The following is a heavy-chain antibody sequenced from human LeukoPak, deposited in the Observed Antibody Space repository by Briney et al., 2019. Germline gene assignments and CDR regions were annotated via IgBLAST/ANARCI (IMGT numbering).Heavy chain of an antibody. CDR1: GGSIRSY. J-gene: IGHJ5*02. CDR3: ARDSGTTGEVKFDP. V-gene: IGHV4-4*07. CDR2: IYGSGST. D-gene: IGHD3-10*01. Sequence: SETLSLTCTVSGGSIRSYWSWIRQPAGKGLEWIGRIYGSGSTDYNHSLKSRVTMSIDTSKNQFSLNLISVTAADTAVYYCARDSGTTGEVKFDPWGQGTLVTVSS.